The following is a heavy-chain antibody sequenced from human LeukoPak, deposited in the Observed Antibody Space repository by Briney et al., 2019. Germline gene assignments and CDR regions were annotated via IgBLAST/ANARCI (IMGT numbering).Heavy chain of an antibody. J-gene: IGHJ6*02. D-gene: IGHD6-19*01. CDR2: INSDGSST. CDR3: VRARYPSGFSSGWYGQGMDV. V-gene: IGHV3-74*01. Sequence: GESLRLSCAASGFTFSSYWMHWVRQAPGKGLVWVSRINSDGSSTSYADSVKGRFTISRDKAKHTVYVQMNSLRAEDTAVYYCVRARYPSGFSSGWYGQGMDVWGQGTTVTVSS. CDR1: GFTFSSYW.